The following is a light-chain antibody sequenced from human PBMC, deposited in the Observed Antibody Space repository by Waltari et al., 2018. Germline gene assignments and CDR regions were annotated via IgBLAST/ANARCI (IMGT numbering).Light chain of an antibody. Sequence: QLVLTQSPSASASLGASVKVTSTLRSGHTTHAIAWHQQQPDRGPRFLVRINSDGSHKKGDGVPDRFSGSRSGTEFYLTISSLQSEDEGDYYCQTWDTAILLFGGGTKLSVL. CDR2: INSDGSH. J-gene: IGLJ3*02. CDR1: SGHTTHA. V-gene: IGLV4-69*01. CDR3: QTWDTAILL.